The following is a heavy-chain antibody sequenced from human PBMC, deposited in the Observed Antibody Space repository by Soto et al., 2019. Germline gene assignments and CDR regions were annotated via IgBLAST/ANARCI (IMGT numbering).Heavy chain of an antibody. V-gene: IGHV1-3*01. CDR3: ARSIVVVTALDY. Sequence: ASVKVSCKASGYTFTSYDINWVRQAPGQRLEWMGWINAGNGNTKYSQKFQGRVTITRDTSASTAYMELSSLRSEDTAVYYCARSIVVVTALDYWGQGTMVTSPQ. CDR1: GYTFTSYD. CDR2: INAGNGNT. D-gene: IGHD2-21*02. J-gene: IGHJ4*02.